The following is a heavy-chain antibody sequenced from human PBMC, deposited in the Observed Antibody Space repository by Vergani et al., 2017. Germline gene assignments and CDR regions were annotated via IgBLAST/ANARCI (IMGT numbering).Heavy chain of an antibody. J-gene: IGHJ3*02. V-gene: IGHV3-9*01. CDR3: AKVGRSEVAGTFGAFDI. CDR1: GITFWKFG. D-gene: IGHD6-19*01. CDR2: ISWNSGAV. Sequence: EVDLVESGGGLAQPGGSLRLSCEASGITFWKFGMHWVRPGPGKGLEWVSGISWNSGAVDYADSVRGRFTISRDTSKNTLFLHMNSLRPEDTAVYYCAKVGRSEVAGTFGAFDIWGQGTMVTVSS.